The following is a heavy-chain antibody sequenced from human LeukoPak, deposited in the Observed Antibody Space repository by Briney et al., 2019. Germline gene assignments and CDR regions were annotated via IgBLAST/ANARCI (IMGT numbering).Heavy chain of an antibody. J-gene: IGHJ3*02. V-gene: IGHV5-51*01. CDR2: IYPGDSDT. Sequence: GESLKISCKGSGYSFTSYWIGWVRQMPGKGLEWMGIIYPGDSDTRYSPSFQGQVTISADKSISTAYLQWSSLKASDTAMYYCASQSPHPKQWELLPDAFDIWGQGTMVTVSS. D-gene: IGHD1-26*01. CDR3: ASQSPHPKQWELLPDAFDI. CDR1: GYSFTSYW.